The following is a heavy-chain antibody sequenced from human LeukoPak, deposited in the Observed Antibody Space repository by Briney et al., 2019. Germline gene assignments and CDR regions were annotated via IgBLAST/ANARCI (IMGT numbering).Heavy chain of an antibody. Sequence: GGSLRLSCAASGFTSSSYALNWVRQAPGRGLEWVATVSGSGDRMYHADSVKGRFTISRDNSKNTIYLQMNSLRAEDTALYYCAKAAAAPGFDFWGQGTLVTVSS. CDR1: GFTSSSYA. V-gene: IGHV3-23*01. CDR3: AKAAAAPGFDF. J-gene: IGHJ4*02. D-gene: IGHD6-13*01. CDR2: VSGSGDRM.